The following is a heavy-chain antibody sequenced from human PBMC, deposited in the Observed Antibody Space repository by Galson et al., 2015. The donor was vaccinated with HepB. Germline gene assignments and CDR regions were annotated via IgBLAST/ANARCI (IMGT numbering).Heavy chain of an antibody. CDR2: ISSTGTYT. Sequence: SLRLSCAASGFTFSDYYMSWIRQAPGKGLEWLSYISSTGTYTNYADSVKGRFTISRDNAKNSLYLQMNNLRAEDTAVYYRARVADADYGDHSHFDYWGQGTLVTVSS. CDR3: ARVADADYGDHSHFDY. D-gene: IGHD4-17*01. CDR1: GFTFSDYY. V-gene: IGHV3-11*06. J-gene: IGHJ4*02.